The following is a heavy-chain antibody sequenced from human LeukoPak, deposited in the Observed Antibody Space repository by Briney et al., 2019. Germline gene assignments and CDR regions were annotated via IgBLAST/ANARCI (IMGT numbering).Heavy chain of an antibody. V-gene: IGHV3-30*02. CDR1: GFTFSSYG. J-gene: IGHJ3*02. CDR3: AKEDAWEMDAFDI. D-gene: IGHD1-26*01. CDR2: IRYDGSNK. Sequence: GGSLRLSCAASGFTFSSYGMHWVRQAPGKGLEWVAFIRYDGSNKYYADSVKGRFTISRDNSKNTLYLQMNSLRAEDTAVYYCAKEDAWEMDAFDIWGQGTMVTVSS.